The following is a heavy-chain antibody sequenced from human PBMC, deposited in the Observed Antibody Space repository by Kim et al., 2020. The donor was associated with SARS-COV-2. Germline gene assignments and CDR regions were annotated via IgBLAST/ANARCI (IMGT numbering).Heavy chain of an antibody. CDR3: ASWGPYYYGSGMGTWFDS. V-gene: IGHV3-11*06. Sequence: KGRFTISRDNAKNSLYLQMNSLRAEDTAVYYCASWGPYYYGSGMGTWFDSWGQGTLVTVSS. J-gene: IGHJ5*01. D-gene: IGHD3-10*01.